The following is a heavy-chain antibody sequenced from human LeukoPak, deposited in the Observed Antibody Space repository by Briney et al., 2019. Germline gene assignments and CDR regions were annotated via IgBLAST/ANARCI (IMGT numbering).Heavy chain of an antibody. J-gene: IGHJ4*02. V-gene: IGHV1-69*04. D-gene: IGHD3-9*01. CDR3: ARGGLRYFDWLPDY. Sequence: GASVKVSCKASGGTFSSYAISWVRQDPGQGLEWMGRIIPILGIANYAQKFQGRVTITADKSTSTAYMELSSLRSEDTAVYYCARGGLRYFDWLPDYWGQGALVTVSS. CDR2: IIPILGIA. CDR1: GGTFSSYA.